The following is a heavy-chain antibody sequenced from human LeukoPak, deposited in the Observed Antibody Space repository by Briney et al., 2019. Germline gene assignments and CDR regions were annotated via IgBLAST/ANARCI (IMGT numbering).Heavy chain of an antibody. Sequence: GGSLRLSCAASGFTFSSYAMSWVRQAPGKWLEWVSAISGSGGSTYYADSVKGRFTISRDNSKNTLYLQMNSLRAEDTAVYYCAKAVRTHTIFGVALYYWGQGTLVTVSS. CDR2: ISGSGGST. CDR1: GFTFSSYA. D-gene: IGHD3-3*01. V-gene: IGHV3-23*01. J-gene: IGHJ4*02. CDR3: AKAVRTHTIFGVALYY.